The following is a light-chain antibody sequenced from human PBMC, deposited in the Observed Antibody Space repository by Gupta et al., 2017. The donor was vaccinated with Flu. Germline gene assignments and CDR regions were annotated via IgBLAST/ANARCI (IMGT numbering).Light chain of an antibody. CDR2: KAS. Sequence: DIQMTQSPSTLSASVGDRVTITCRASQSISSWLAWYQQKPGKAPKLLIYKASSLESGVPSRFSGSGSGTEFTLTISSLQPDDFATYYCQHDNSSSRNFGQGTKLDIK. CDR1: QSISSW. J-gene: IGKJ2*01. CDR3: QHDNSSSRN. V-gene: IGKV1-5*03.